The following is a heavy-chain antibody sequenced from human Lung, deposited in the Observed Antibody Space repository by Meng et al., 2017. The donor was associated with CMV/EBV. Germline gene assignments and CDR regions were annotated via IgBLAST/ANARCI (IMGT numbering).Heavy chain of an antibody. V-gene: IGHV1-69*10. CDR1: GGTFGRYA. D-gene: IGHD1-1*01. J-gene: IGHJ4*02. CDR3: ARGRVAYNIRFLDF. CDR2: IIPRIGIT. Sequence: SVKVSXKASGGTFGRYAISWVRQAPGQGLEWMGAIIPRIGITNYVQKLQGRVTITADSATSTAYMELSSLRSEDTAVYYFARGRVAYNIRFLDFWGQGRLVTVSS.